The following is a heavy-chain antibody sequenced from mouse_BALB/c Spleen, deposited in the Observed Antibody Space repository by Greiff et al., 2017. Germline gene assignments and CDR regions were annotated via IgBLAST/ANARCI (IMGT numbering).Heavy chain of an antibody. Sequence: VQLQQSGAELVKPGASVKLSCKASGYTFTSYYMYWVKQRPGQGLEWIGEINPSNGGTNFNEKFKSKATLTVDKSSSTAYMQLSSLTSEDSAVYDCTREGRIATVLYWYFDVWGAGTTVTVSA. V-gene: IGHV1S81*02. J-gene: IGHJ1*01. CDR1: GYTFTSYY. CDR2: INPSNGGT. CDR3: TREGRIATVLYWYFDV. D-gene: IGHD1-1*01.